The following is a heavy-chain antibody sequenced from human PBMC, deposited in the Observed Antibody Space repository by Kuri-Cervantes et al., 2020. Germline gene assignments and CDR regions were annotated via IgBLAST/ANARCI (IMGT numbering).Heavy chain of an antibody. CDR1: GYSISSGYY. CDR3: ATRGYSGYVDGFDN. J-gene: IGHJ4*02. CDR2: INHSGST. Sequence: ESLKISCAVYGYSISSGYYWGWIRQPPGKGLEWIGEINHSGSTNYNPSLKSRVTISADTSKNQFSLKLSSVTAADTAVYYCATRGYSGYVDGFDNWGQGTLVTVSS. D-gene: IGHD5-12*01. V-gene: IGHV4-38-2*01.